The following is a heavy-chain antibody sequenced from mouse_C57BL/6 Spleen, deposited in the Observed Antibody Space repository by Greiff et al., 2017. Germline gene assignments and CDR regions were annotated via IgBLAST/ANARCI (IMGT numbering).Heavy chain of an antibody. CDR3: ARSNYGNGFAY. J-gene: IGHJ3*01. V-gene: IGHV1-52*01. D-gene: IGHD2-1*01. CDR1: GYTFTSYW. CDR2: IDPSDSET. Sequence: QVQLQQPGAELVRPGYSVKLSCKASGYTFTSYWMSWVKQRPIPGLEWIGNIDPSDSETHYNQKFKDKATLTVDKSDSTAYMQLSSLTSEDSAVYYYARSNYGNGFAYWGQGTLVTVSA.